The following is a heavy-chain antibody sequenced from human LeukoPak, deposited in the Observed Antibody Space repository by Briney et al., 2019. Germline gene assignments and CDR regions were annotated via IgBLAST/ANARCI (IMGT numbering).Heavy chain of an antibody. Sequence: SETLSLTCTVSGGSISSYYWSWIRQPPGKGLEWIGYIYYSGSTNYNPSLKSRVTISVETSKNEFSLKLRSVTAADTAVYYCARDRTDGGYYWYFDLWGRGTLVTVSS. D-gene: IGHD4-17*01. CDR2: IYYSGST. CDR1: GGSISSYY. J-gene: IGHJ2*01. CDR3: ARDRTDGGYYWYFDL. V-gene: IGHV4-59*01.